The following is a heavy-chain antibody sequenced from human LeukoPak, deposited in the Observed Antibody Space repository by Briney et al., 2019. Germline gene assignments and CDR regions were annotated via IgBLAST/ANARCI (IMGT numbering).Heavy chain of an antibody. V-gene: IGHV3-21*01. D-gene: IGHD1-1*01. Sequence: GGSLRLSCAASGLTFSSYSMNWVRQAPGKGLEWVSSISSSSSYIYYADSVKGRFTISRDNAKNSLYLQMNSLRAEDTAVYYCAREATGTTGSWFDPWGQGTLVTVSS. CDR3: AREATGTTGSWFDP. CDR1: GLTFSSYS. J-gene: IGHJ5*02. CDR2: ISSSSSYI.